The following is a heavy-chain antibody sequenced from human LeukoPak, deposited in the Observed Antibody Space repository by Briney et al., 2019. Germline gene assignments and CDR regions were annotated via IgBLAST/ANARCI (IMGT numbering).Heavy chain of an antibody. J-gene: IGHJ5*02. Sequence: SETLSLTCTVSGYSISSGYYWGWLRQPPGKGLEWIGSIYHSGSTYYNPSLKSRVTISVDTSKNQFSLKLSSVTAADTAVYYCANIVVVPAANWFDPWGQGTLVTVSS. CDR1: GYSISSGYY. CDR2: IYHSGST. D-gene: IGHD2-2*01. CDR3: ANIVVVPAANWFDP. V-gene: IGHV4-38-2*02.